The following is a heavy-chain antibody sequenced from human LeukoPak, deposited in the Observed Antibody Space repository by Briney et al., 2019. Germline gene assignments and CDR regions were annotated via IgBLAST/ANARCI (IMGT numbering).Heavy chain of an antibody. CDR3: ARVVAGRDFDWLPNFDY. Sequence: ASVKVSCKTSGYTFTSYGISWVRQARGQGLEWVGWIRAYNGNTDYAQKLQGRVTMTTDTSTSTAYMELRSLRSDDTALYYCARVVAGRDFDWLPNFDYWGQKTLVTVSS. CDR2: IRAYNGNT. D-gene: IGHD3-9*01. J-gene: IGHJ4*02. V-gene: IGHV1-18*01. CDR1: GYTFTSYG.